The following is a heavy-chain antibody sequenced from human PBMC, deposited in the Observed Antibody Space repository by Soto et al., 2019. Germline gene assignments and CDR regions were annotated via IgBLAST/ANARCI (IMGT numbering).Heavy chain of an antibody. CDR2: FDPEDGET. J-gene: IGHJ4*02. CDR3: ATAHSIGGYDFWSGYRY. Sequence: GASVKVSCKVSGYTLTELSMHWVRQAPGKGLEWMGGFDPEDGETIYAQKFQGRVTMTEDTSTDTAYMELSSLRSEDTAVYYCATAHSIGGYDFWSGYRYWGQGTLVTVSS. D-gene: IGHD3-3*01. V-gene: IGHV1-24*01. CDR1: GYTLTELS.